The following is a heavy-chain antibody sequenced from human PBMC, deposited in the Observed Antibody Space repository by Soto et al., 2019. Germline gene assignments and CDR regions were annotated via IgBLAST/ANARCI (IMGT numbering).Heavy chain of an antibody. J-gene: IGHJ4*02. CDR1: GGSISSGGYY. V-gene: IGHV4-31*03. D-gene: IGHD3-3*01. Sequence: PSATLSLTCTVSGGSISSGGYYWSWIRQHPGKGLEWIGYIYYSGSTYYNPSLKSRVTISVDTSKNQFSLKLSSVTAADTAVYYCARDSSITGERHFDYWGQGTLVTVSS. CDR2: IYYSGST. CDR3: ARDSSITGERHFDY.